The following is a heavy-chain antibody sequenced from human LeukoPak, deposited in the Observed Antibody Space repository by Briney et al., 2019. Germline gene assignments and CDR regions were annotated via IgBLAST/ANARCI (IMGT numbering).Heavy chain of an antibody. CDR3: ARREQLAPLGSYYYYYMDV. CDR1: GYTFTGYY. D-gene: IGHD6-6*01. V-gene: IGHV1-69*13. CDR2: IIPIFGTA. J-gene: IGHJ6*03. Sequence: GASVKVSCKASGYTFTGYYMHWVRQAPGQGLEWMGGIIPIFGTANYAQKFQGRVTITADESTSTAYMELSSLRSEDTAVYYCARREQLAPLGSYYYYYMDVWGKETTVTVSS.